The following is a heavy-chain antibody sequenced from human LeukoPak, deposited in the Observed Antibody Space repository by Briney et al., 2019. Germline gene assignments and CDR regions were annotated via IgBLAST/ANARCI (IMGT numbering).Heavy chain of an antibody. CDR3: ARDGSERALQY. J-gene: IGHJ1*01. V-gene: IGHV3-23*01. CDR2: ISGSGGST. CDR1: GFTFSSYA. Sequence: PGGSLRLSCAASGFTFSSYAMSWVRQAPGKGLEWVSSISGSGGSTYYADSVKGRFTISRDNSKNTLYLHMNSLRAEDTAVYYCARDGSERALQYWGQGTLVTVSS.